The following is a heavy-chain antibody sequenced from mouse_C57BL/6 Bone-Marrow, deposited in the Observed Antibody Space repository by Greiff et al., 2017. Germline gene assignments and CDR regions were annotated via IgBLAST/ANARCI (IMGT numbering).Heavy chain of an antibody. V-gene: IGHV14-3*01. CDR3: ASLYGSSPLYYFDY. D-gene: IGHD1-1*01. CDR1: GFNIKNTY. Sequence: VQLKESVAELVRPGASVKLSCTASGFNIKNTYMHWVKQRPEQGLEWIGRIDPANGNTKYAPKFQGKATITADTSSNTAYLQLSSLTSEDTAIYYCASLYGSSPLYYFDYWGQGTTLTVPS. CDR2: IDPANGNT. J-gene: IGHJ2*01.